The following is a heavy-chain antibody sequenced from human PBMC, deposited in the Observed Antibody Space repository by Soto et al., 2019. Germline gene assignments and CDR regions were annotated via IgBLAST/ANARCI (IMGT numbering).Heavy chain of an antibody. CDR3: ARGSVYRIRLISGGAKEYFQH. D-gene: IGHD3-16*02. J-gene: IGHJ1*01. CDR1: GGSFSGYY. V-gene: IGHV4-34*01. CDR2: INHSGST. Sequence: QVQLQQWGAGLLKPSETLSLTCAVYGGSFSGYYWSWIRQPPGKGLEWIGEINHSGSTNYNASLKSRVTMSVDTSKTQFSRKLSPVTAADTAVYYCARGSVYRIRLISGGAKEYFQHWGQGTLVTVSS.